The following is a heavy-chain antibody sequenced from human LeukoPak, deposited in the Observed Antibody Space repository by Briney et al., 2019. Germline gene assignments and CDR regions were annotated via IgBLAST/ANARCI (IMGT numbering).Heavy chain of an antibody. V-gene: IGHV1-2*02. CDR2: INPNSGGT. Sequence: ASVKVSCKASGYTFTGYYMHWVRQAPGQGVEWMGWINPNSGGTNDAQKFQGRVTMTRDTSISTAYMELSRLRSDDTAVYYCARLRLNVVVVAATQGGDYYYYMDVWGKGTTVTVSS. D-gene: IGHD2-15*01. CDR1: GYTFTGYY. CDR3: ARLRLNVVVVAATQGGDYYYYMDV. J-gene: IGHJ6*03.